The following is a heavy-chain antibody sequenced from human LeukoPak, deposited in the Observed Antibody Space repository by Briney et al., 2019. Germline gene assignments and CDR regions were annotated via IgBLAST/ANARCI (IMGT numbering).Heavy chain of an antibody. CDR1: GLTFSSYA. J-gene: IGHJ6*03. CDR3: ASDGAKFGALTYYYYYMDV. D-gene: IGHD3-10*01. CDR2: VSGGGGST. Sequence: AGSLRLSCAFSGLTFSSYAMTWVRQAPGKGLEWVSAVSGGGGSTYYADSVRGRFTISRANSKHTLYLQMNSLKAEDTAVYYCASDGAKFGALTYYYYYMDVWGKGTTVTVSS. V-gene: IGHV3-23*01.